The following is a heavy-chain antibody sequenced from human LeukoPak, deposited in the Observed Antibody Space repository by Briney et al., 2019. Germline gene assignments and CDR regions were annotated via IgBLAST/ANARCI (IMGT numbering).Heavy chain of an antibody. Sequence: GSSVKVSCKASGGTFSSYAISWVRQAPGQGLEWMGGIIPIFGTANYAQKFQGRVTITADKSTSTAYMELSSLRSEDTAVYYCARDGGYSGYDWASQGGYFDYWGQGTLVTVSS. D-gene: IGHD5-12*01. CDR2: IIPIFGTA. V-gene: IGHV1-69*06. CDR3: ARDGGYSGYDWASQGGYFDY. CDR1: GGTFSSYA. J-gene: IGHJ4*02.